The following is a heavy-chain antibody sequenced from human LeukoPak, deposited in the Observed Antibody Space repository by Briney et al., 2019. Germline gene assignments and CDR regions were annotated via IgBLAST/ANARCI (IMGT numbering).Heavy chain of an antibody. CDR3: AKGDVITFGGVIVVDAFDI. Sequence: GGSLRLSCAASGFTFSSYAMSWVRQAPGKGLEWVSAISGSGGSTYYADSVKGRFTISRDNSKNTLYLQMNSLRAEDTAVYYCAKGDVITFGGVIVVDAFDIWGQGTMVTVSS. CDR1: GFTFSSYA. CDR2: ISGSGGST. J-gene: IGHJ3*02. V-gene: IGHV3-23*01. D-gene: IGHD3-16*02.